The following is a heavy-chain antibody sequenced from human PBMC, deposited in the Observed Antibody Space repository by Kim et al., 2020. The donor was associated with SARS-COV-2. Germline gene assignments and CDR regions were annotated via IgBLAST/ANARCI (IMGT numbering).Heavy chain of an antibody. CDR3: ARTLSVAADY. J-gene: IGHJ4*02. V-gene: IGHV6-1*01. Sequence: SQTLSLTCVISGDSVSSNSAAWNWIRQSPSRGLEWLGRTYYRSKWYYDYAESLKSRININPDTSKNQFSLKLRSVTPEDTAVYYCARTLSVAADYWGQGTLVTVSS. CDR2: TYYRSKWYY. CDR1: GDSVSSNSAA. D-gene: IGHD6-19*01.